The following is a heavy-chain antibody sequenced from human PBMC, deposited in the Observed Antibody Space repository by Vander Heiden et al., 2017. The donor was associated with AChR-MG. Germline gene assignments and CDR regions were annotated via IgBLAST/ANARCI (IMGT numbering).Heavy chain of an antibody. Sequence: QVQLVESGGGVVQPGGSLRLSCAASGFTFSSYGMHWVRQAPGKGLEWVAFIRYDGSNKYYADSVKGRFTISRDNSKNTLYLQMNSLRAEDTAVYYCAKESEYYYDSKGVNYWGQGTLVTVSS. CDR1: GFTFSSYG. D-gene: IGHD3-22*01. CDR2: IRYDGSNK. CDR3: AKESEYYYDSKGVNY. J-gene: IGHJ4*02. V-gene: IGHV3-30*02.